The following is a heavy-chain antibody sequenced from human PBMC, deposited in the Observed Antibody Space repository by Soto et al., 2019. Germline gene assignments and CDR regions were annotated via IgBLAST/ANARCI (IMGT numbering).Heavy chain of an antibody. CDR1: GGSFSGYY. J-gene: IGHJ5*02. CDR3: ARARRTYCSSTSCRLSWFDP. V-gene: IGHV4-34*01. CDR2: INHSGST. Sequence: QVQLQQWGAGLLKPSETLSLTCAVYGGSFSGYYWSWIRQPPGKGLEWIGEINHSGSTNYNPSLKSRVTISVDTSKNQFSLKLSSVTAADTAVYYCARARRTYCSSTSCRLSWFDPWGQGTLVTVSS. D-gene: IGHD2-2*01.